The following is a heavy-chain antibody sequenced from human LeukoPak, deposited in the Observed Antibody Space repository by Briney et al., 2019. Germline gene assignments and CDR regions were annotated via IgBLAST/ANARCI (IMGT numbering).Heavy chain of an antibody. Sequence: SETLSLTWTVSGGSISSYYWSWIRQPPGKGLEWIGYIYYSGSTNYNPSLKSRVTISVDTSKNQFSLKLSSVTAADTAVYYCARQVGATGWGGAFDIWGQGTMVTVSS. CDR2: IYYSGST. CDR3: ARQVGATGWGGAFDI. J-gene: IGHJ3*02. D-gene: IGHD1-26*01. CDR1: GGSISSYY. V-gene: IGHV4-59*08.